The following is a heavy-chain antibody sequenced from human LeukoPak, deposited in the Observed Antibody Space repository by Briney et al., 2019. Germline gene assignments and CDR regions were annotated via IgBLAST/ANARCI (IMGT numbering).Heavy chain of an antibody. CDR1: GFTFSNYG. Sequence: GGSLRLSCAASGFTFSNYGMHWVRQAPGKGLEWVAFTQYDGSDKYYADSVKGRFTISRDNSKNTVSLQMNSLKPEDTALYYCVKDIRRGYNFGYDQFAYWGQGTLVTVSS. V-gene: IGHV3-30*02. J-gene: IGHJ4*02. D-gene: IGHD5-18*01. CDR3: VKDIRRGYNFGYDQFAY. CDR2: TQYDGSDK.